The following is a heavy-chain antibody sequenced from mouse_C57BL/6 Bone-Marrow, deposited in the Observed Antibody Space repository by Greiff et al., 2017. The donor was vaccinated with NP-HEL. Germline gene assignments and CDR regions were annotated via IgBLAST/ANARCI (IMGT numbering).Heavy chain of an antibody. J-gene: IGHJ4*01. CDR1: GFNIKDDY. CDR2: IDPENGDT. D-gene: IGHD3-2*02. CDR3: TTSDLDSSGYLQAMDY. V-gene: IGHV14-4*01. Sequence: EVQVVESGAELVRPGASVKLSCTASGFNIKDDYMHWVKQRPEQGLEWIGWIDPENGDTEYASKFQGKATITADTSSNTAYLQLSSLTSEDTAVYYCTTSDLDSSGYLQAMDYWGQGTSVTVSS.